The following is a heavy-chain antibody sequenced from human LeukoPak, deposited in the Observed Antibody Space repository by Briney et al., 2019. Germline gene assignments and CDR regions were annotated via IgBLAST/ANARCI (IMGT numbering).Heavy chain of an antibody. CDR2: IYTSGST. J-gene: IGHJ4*02. CDR3: ARYTYYYDNSGYYPYFFDY. V-gene: IGHV4-4*07. Sequence: SETLSLTCTVSGGSISSYYWSWIRQPAGKGLEWIGRIYTSGSTNYNPSLKSRVTMSVDTSKNQFSLKLSSVTAADTAVYYCARYTYYYDNSGYYPYFFDYWGQGTLVTVSS. D-gene: IGHD3-22*01. CDR1: GGSISSYY.